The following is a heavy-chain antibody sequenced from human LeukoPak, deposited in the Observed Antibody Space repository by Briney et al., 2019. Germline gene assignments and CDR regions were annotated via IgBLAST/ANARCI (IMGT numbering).Heavy chain of an antibody. CDR1: GFSFDDYV. V-gene: IGHV3-9*03. CDR3: AKACGGDCSGHAFDI. J-gene: IGHJ3*02. Sequence: PGGSLSLSYAASGFSFDDYVMHWVRQPPGKGLGWVSGISWNCGSIGYAASEKGRFITSSDYAKNSFQLQMSRMRADDLVLYYGAKACGGDCSGHAFDIWGQGTMVTVSS. D-gene: IGHD2-21*02. CDR2: ISWNCGSI.